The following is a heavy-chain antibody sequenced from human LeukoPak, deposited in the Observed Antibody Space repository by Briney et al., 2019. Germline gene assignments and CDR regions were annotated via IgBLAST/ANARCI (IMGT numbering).Heavy chain of an antibody. V-gene: IGHV1-69*05. Sequence: SVKVSCKASGGTFSSYAISWERQAPGQGLEWMGRIIPIFGTANYAQKFQGRVTITTDESTSTAYMELSSLRSEDTAVYYCARSSGSDDAFDIWGQGTMVTVSS. J-gene: IGHJ3*02. D-gene: IGHD3-22*01. CDR1: GGTFSSYA. CDR3: ARSSGSDDAFDI. CDR2: IIPIFGTA.